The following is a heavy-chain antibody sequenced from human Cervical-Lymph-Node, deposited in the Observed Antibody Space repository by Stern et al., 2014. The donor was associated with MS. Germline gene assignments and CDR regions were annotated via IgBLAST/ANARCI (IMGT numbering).Heavy chain of an antibody. J-gene: IGHJ4*02. Sequence: QVQLVQSGAEVKKPGASVKVSCNASGYTFTSYAMHWVRQAPGQRLEWMGWINAGNGNTKYSQKFQGRVTITRDTSASTAYMELSSLRSEDTAVYYCARDREWLRHFDYWGQGTLVTVSS. CDR2: INAGNGNT. CDR3: ARDREWLRHFDY. CDR1: GYTFTSYA. V-gene: IGHV1-3*01. D-gene: IGHD5-12*01.